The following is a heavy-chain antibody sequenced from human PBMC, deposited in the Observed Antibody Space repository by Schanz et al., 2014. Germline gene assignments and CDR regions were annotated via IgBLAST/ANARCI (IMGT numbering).Heavy chain of an antibody. CDR3: AKDVDFWSGYYLDY. CDR2: INSDGTTT. V-gene: IGHV3-74*01. J-gene: IGHJ4*02. Sequence: EVQLLESGGALVQPGGSLRLSCAASGFTFSTYWMHWVRQAPGKGLVWVSHINSDGTTTTYADSVKGRFTISRDNSKNTLYLQMNSLRSEDTAVYYCAKDVDFWSGYYLDYWGQGTLVTVSS. CDR1: GFTFSTYW. D-gene: IGHD3-3*01.